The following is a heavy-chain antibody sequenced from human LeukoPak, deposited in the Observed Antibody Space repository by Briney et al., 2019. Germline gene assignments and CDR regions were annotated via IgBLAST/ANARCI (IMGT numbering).Heavy chain of an antibody. D-gene: IGHD2-2*01. J-gene: IGHJ4*02. Sequence: SVKVSCKASGGTFSSYAISWVRQAPGQGLEWMGGIIPIFGTANYAQKFQGRVTITAGESTSTAYMELSSLRSEDTAVYYCARSPYSYQLPYYFDYWGQGTLVTVSS. CDR1: GGTFSSYA. CDR3: ARSPYSYQLPYYFDY. V-gene: IGHV1-69*13. CDR2: IIPIFGTA.